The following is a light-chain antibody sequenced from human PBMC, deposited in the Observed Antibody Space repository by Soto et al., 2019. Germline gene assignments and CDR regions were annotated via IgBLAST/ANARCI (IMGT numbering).Light chain of an antibody. CDR1: RSDVGSYNF. V-gene: IGLV2-14*01. CDR2: DVN. Sequence: QSVLTQPASVSGSPGQSVALSCTGTRSDVGSYNFVSWYQQHPGKAPNLMIYDVNNRPSGVSSRLSGSKSGNTASLTISGLQAEDEADYYCTSPRSGGTWVFGGGTKVTVL. CDR3: TSPRSGGTWV. J-gene: IGLJ3*02.